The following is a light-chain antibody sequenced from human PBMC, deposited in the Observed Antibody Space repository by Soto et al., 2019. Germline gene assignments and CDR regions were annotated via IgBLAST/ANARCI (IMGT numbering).Light chain of an antibody. CDR2: ADS. CDR3: QQSYTTRPLT. Sequence: DIQLTQSPSSLSASVGDRVTITCRASQTVTNYLHWYQQKPGKAPKLLIYADSNLQSGVPSRFGASGSGTDFTLTISGLHPEDFATYYCQQSYTTRPLTFGGGTKVESK. CDR1: QTVTNY. V-gene: IGKV1-39*01. J-gene: IGKJ4*01.